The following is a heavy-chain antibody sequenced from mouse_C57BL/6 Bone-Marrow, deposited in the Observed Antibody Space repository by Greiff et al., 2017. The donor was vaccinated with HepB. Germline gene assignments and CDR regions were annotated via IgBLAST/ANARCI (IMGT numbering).Heavy chain of an antibody. D-gene: IGHD1-1*01. Sequence: ELMLVESGGGLVQPGGSLKLSCAASGFTFSDYYMYWVRQTPEKRLEWVAYISNGGGSTYYPDTVKGRFTISRDNAKNTLYLQMSRLKSEDTAMYYWARHIAFITTNYAMDYWGQGTSVTVSS. CDR3: ARHIAFITTNYAMDY. J-gene: IGHJ4*01. CDR2: ISNGGGST. CDR1: GFTFSDYY. V-gene: IGHV5-12*01.